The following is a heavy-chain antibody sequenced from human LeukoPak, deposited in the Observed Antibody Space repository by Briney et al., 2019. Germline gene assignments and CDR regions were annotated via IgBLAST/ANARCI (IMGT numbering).Heavy chain of an antibody. D-gene: IGHD2/OR15-2a*01. CDR3: ARDLLSRYFDY. CDR2: INPTGGST. V-gene: IGHV1-46*01. J-gene: IGHJ4*02. Sequence: ASVKVSCKASGYTFTSNYIHWVRQATGQGHEWMAIINPTGGSTNYAQKFQGRITLTRDMSTTTVYMELSDLRSEDTAVYYCARDLLSRYFDYWGQGTLVTVSS. CDR1: GYTFTSNY.